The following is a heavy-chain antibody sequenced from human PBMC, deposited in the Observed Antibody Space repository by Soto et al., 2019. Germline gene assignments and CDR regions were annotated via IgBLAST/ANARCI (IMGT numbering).Heavy chain of an antibody. CDR1: GGTFSSYA. D-gene: IGHD3-10*01. J-gene: IGHJ4*02. CDR2: IIPIFGTA. CDR3: ATEVMVRGVLSVFDY. V-gene: IGHV1-69*06. Sequence: QVQLVQSGAEVHKPGASVKVSCKASGGTFSSYAISWVRQAPGQELEWMGGIIPIFGTANYAQKFQGRVTITAYNSTSTAYMELSSLRSEDTAVYYCATEVMVRGVLSVFDYWGQGTLVTVSS.